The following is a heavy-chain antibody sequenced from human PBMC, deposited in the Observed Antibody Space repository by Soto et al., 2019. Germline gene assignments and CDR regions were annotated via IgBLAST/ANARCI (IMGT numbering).Heavy chain of an antibody. J-gene: IGHJ4*02. CDR2: IYYSGST. D-gene: IGHD2-15*01. V-gene: IGHV4-39*01. CDR1: GGSISSSSYY. Sequence: SETLSLTCTVSGGSISSSSYYWGWIRQPPGKGLEWIGSIYYSGSTYYNPSLKSRVTISVDTSKNRFSLKLSSVTAADTAVYYCARPVAGVAVYWGQGTLVTVSS. CDR3: ARPVAGVAVY.